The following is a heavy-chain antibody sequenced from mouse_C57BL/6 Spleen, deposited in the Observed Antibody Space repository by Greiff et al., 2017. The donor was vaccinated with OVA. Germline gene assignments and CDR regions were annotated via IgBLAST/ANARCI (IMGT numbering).Heavy chain of an antibody. CDR1: GYTFTSYW. Sequence: QVQLQQPGAELVMPGASVKLSCKASGYTFTSYWMHWVKQRPGQGLEWIGEIDPSDSYTNYNQKFKGKSTLTVDKSSSTAYMQLSSLTSEDSAVYYWAPLRLGYFDVWGKGTTVTVSS. CDR3: APLRLGYFDV. CDR2: IDPSDSYT. J-gene: IGHJ1*03. D-gene: IGHD1-2*01. V-gene: IGHV1-69*01.